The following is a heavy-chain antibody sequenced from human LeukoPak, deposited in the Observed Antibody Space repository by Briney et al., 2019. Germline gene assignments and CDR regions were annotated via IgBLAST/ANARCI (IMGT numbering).Heavy chain of an antibody. CDR1: GFTFGDYA. V-gene: IGHV3-49*03. CDR2: IRSKAYGGTT. J-gene: IGHJ3*02. D-gene: IGHD2-21*01. Sequence: GGSLRLSCTASGFTFGDYAMSWFRQAPGKGLEWVGFIRSKAYGGTTEYAASVKGRFTISRDDSKSIAYLQMNSLKTEDTAVYYCTTVFSVVVSTRGFDIWGQGTMVTVSS. CDR3: TTVFSVVVSTRGFDI.